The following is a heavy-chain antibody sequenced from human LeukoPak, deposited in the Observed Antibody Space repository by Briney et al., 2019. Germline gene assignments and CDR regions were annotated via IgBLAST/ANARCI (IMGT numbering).Heavy chain of an antibody. Sequence: PSETLSLTRAVYGGSFSGYYWSWIRQPPGKGLEWIGEINHSGSTNYNPSLKSRVTISVDTSKNQFSLKLSSVTAADTAVYYCAREVKQQLVSFLCAFDIWGQGTMVTVSS. CDR1: GGSFSGYY. D-gene: IGHD6-13*01. J-gene: IGHJ3*02. CDR3: AREVKQQLVSFLCAFDI. V-gene: IGHV4-34*01. CDR2: INHSGST.